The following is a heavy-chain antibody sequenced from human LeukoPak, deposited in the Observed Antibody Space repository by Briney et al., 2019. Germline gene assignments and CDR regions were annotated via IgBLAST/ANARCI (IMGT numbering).Heavy chain of an antibody. V-gene: IGHV4-39*01. CDR1: GGSISSSSYY. CDR3: ARLSRGERLIAFDI. CDR2: IYHSGST. Sequence: SETLSLTCTVSGGSISSSSYYWGWIRQPPGKGLEWIGSIYHSGSTYYNPSLKSRVTISVDTSKNQFSLKLSSVTAADTAVYYCARLSRGERLIAFDIWGQGTMVTVSS. D-gene: IGHD3-16*01. J-gene: IGHJ3*02.